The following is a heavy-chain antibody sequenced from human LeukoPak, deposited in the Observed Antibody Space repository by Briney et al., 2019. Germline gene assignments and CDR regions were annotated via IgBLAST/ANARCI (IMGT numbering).Heavy chain of an antibody. CDR1: GLTFSSYG. CDR2: IWYDGSNK. V-gene: IGHV3-33*01. J-gene: IGHJ4*02. CDR3: ARARRYYFDY. Sequence: GGSLRLSCAASGLTFSSYGMHWVRQAPGKGLEWVAVIWYDGSNKYYADSVKGRFTISRDNSKNTLYLQMNSLRAEDTAVYYCARARRYYFDYWGQGTLVTVSS.